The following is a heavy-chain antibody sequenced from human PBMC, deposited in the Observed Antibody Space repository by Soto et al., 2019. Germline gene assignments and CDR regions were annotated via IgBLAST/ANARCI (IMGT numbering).Heavy chain of an antibody. CDR3: ARITVAQNGYLDY. J-gene: IGHJ4*02. D-gene: IGHD4-17*01. CDR2: IDRDGSGK. V-gene: IGHV3-7*01. CDR1: GFTFRWHR. Sequence: PGGSLMLSCAASGFTFRWHRMTWVRQAPGKGLEWVANIDRDGSGKYYVDSVRGRFTISRDNAENSLYLQMSSLRAEDTAVYYCARITVAQNGYLDYWGQGARVTVSS.